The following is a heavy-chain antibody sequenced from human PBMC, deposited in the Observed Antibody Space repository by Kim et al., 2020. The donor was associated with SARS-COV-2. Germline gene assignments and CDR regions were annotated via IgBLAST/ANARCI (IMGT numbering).Heavy chain of an antibody. CDR3: ARGPKFQLLFYYYYAMDV. Sequence: SETLSLTCAVYGGSFSGYSWTWIRQSPGKGLEWIGEINHSGSTKYNPSLKSRVTISVDTSKNQFSLKLSSVTAADTAVYYCARGPKFQLLFYYYYAMDVWGQGTTVTVSS. CDR2: INHSGST. V-gene: IGHV4-34*01. D-gene: IGHD2-2*01. CDR1: GGSFSGYS. J-gene: IGHJ6*02.